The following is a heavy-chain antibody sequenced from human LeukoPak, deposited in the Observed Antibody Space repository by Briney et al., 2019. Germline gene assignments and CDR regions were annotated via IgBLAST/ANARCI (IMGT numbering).Heavy chain of an antibody. J-gene: IGHJ4*02. CDR2: IYYSGST. CDR3: ARGTVGGYEQYYFDY. D-gene: IGHD5-12*01. Sequence: PSGTLSLTCTVSGGSLSSYYWSWIRQPPGKGLEWIGYIYYSGSTNYNPSLKSRVTISVDTSKNQFSLKLSSVTAADTAVYYCARGTVGGYEQYYFDYWGQGTLVTVSS. CDR1: GGSLSSYY. V-gene: IGHV4-59*01.